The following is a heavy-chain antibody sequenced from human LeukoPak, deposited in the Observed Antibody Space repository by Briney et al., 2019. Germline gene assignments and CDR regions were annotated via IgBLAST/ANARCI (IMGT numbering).Heavy chain of an antibody. J-gene: IGHJ4*02. CDR1: GGSFSGYY. CDR3: ATDLWWSPRRYFDY. Sequence: SETLSLTCAVYGGSFSGYYWSWIRQPPGKGLEWIGEINHSGSTNYNPSLKSRVTISVDTSKNQFSLKLSSVTAADTAVYYCATDLWWSPRRYFDYWGQGTLVTVSS. CDR2: INHSGST. V-gene: IGHV4-34*01. D-gene: IGHD2-21*01.